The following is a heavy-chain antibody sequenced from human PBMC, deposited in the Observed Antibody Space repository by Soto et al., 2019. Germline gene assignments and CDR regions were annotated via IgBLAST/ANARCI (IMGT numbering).Heavy chain of an antibody. J-gene: IGHJ6*02. CDR1: GFTFRNFG. Sequence: QVQLVESGGGVVQPGRSLRLSCAASGFTFRNFGMHWVRQAPGKGLEWVAVISYDGSNKYYADSVKGRFTISRDNSKNTLFLQMNSLRGEDTAVYYCAKESYSSSSYYYGMDVWGQGTTVTVSS. D-gene: IGHD6-6*01. CDR3: AKESYSSSSYYYGMDV. CDR2: ISYDGSNK. V-gene: IGHV3-30*18.